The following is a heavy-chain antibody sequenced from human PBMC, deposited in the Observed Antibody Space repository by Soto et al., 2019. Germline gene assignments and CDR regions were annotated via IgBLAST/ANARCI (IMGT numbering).Heavy chain of an antibody. D-gene: IGHD5-12*01. CDR2: ITASGGTT. V-gene: IGHV3-23*01. J-gene: IGHJ4*02. Sequence: EVQLLESGGGLVQSGGSLTISCTASGFVFSNYAVTWVRRTPGQGLEWVSAITASGGTTYYADSVKGRFTISRDNSRDNLFLHMSSLRADDTALYYCVRGIYPSSAGGHFDLWGQGTLVTVSS. CDR1: GFVFSNYA. CDR3: VRGIYPSSAGGHFDL.